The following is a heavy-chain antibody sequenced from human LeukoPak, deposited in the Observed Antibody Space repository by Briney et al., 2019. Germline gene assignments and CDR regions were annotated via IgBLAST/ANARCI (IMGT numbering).Heavy chain of an antibody. Sequence: ETGGSLRLSCAASGFTFSSYAMNWVRQAPGKGLEWVSAVSGSGDTTYYADSVKGRFTISRDNSKNTVFLQMNSLRADDTAVYYCAKSFASRVVIRYFDYWGQETLVTVSS. D-gene: IGHD3-3*01. CDR1: GFTFSSYA. CDR2: VSGSGDTT. CDR3: AKSFASRVVIRYFDY. J-gene: IGHJ4*02. V-gene: IGHV3-23*01.